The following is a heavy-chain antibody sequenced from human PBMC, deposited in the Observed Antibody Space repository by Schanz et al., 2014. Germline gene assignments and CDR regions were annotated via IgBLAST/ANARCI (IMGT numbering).Heavy chain of an antibody. CDR1: GFTFRSYG. CDR3: ARAQGVIRLYYGVDV. V-gene: IGHV3-33*01. Sequence: QVQLVESGGGLVKPGGSLRLSCAASGFTFRSYGMHWVRQAPGKGLEWVALISYDGSSKNHADSVQGRFTISRDNSKNALYLQMDSLRAEDTAVYYCARAQGVIRLYYGVDVWGQGTTVTVSS. D-gene: IGHD3-10*01. CDR2: ISYDGSSK. J-gene: IGHJ6*02.